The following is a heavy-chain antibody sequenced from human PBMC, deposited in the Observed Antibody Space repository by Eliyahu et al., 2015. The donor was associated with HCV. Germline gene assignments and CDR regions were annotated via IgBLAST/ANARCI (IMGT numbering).Heavy chain of an antibody. CDR1: GGSXTTYY. CDR3: SSGGGGIAVAGTGGWFDP. Sequence: QVQLQESAPGLVKPSETLSLICTVSGGSXTTYYWSWIRRPPGKGLEWIGYIHYSGSTNYNPSLKSRVTMSVDTSKNQFSLKLKSVTAADTAVYYCSSGGGGIAVAGTGGWFDPWGQGTLVTVSS. D-gene: IGHD6-19*01. J-gene: IGHJ5*02. CDR2: IHYSGST. V-gene: IGHV4-59*01.